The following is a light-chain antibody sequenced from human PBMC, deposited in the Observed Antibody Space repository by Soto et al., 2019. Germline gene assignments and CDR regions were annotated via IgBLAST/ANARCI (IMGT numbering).Light chain of an antibody. CDR3: TSYTISSTYV. J-gene: IGLJ1*01. V-gene: IGLV2-14*03. Sequence: QSVLTQPASVSGAPGQSITISCTGTSSDVGGYNYVFWYQHPPGKAPKLMIYDVTNRPSGVSNRFSGSKSGNTASLTISGLHADDEADYYCTSYTISSTYVFGTGTKVTVL. CDR2: DVT. CDR1: SSDVGGYNY.